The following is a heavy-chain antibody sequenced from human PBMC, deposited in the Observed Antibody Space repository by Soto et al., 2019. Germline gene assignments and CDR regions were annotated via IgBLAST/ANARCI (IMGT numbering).Heavy chain of an antibody. V-gene: IGHV4-30-4*01. J-gene: IGHJ4*02. CDR1: GGSISSDGYY. Sequence: QVQLQESGPGLVKPSQTLSLTCTVSGGSISSDGYYWTWIRQPPGKGLEWIGYIYFSGSTYYNPSLKSRVTISVDTSKNQVSLEVSSVTAADTAVYYCARGSRWSPAFFDYWGQGTLVTVSS. D-gene: IGHD1-26*01. CDR3: ARGSRWSPAFFDY. CDR2: IYFSGST.